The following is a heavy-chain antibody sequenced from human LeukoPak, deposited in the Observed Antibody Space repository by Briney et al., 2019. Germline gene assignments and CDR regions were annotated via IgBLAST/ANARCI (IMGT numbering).Heavy chain of an antibody. V-gene: IGHV5-51*01. J-gene: IGHJ3*01. D-gene: IGHD3-9*01. CDR3: ARQGAGTSHYDDTGLPRGAFDV. Sequence: GESLMISCKASGYRFTTYWIGWVRQMPGKGLEWMGFILPADSDTRYSPYFQGQVTISADKSINTAYLQWSSLKASDTAIYYCARQGAGTSHYDDTGLPRGAFDVWGLGTMVTVSS. CDR1: GYRFTTYW. CDR2: ILPADSDT.